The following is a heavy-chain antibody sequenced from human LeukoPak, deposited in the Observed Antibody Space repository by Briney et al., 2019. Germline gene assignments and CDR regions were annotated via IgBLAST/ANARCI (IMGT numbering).Heavy chain of an antibody. J-gene: IGHJ4*02. CDR2: IYSGGST. CDR3: AREILNWGFDY. D-gene: IGHD2-15*01. V-gene: IGHV3-53*01. Sequence: PGGSLRLSCAASGFTVSSNYMNWVRQAPGKGLEWVSIIYSGGSTYYADSVKGRFTISRDNSKNILYLQMNSLRAEDTAVYYCAREILNWGFDYWGQGTLVTVSS. CDR1: GFTVSSNY.